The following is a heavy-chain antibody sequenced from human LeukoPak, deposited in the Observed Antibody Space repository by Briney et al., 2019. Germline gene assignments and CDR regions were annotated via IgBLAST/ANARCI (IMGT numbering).Heavy chain of an antibody. CDR1: EFTFTNYG. Sequence: GGSLRLSCTASEFTFTNYGMHWVRQAPGKGLEWVAVISNDGTEKYYADSVKGRFTTSRDNSENTLYLQLNSLRPDDTAVYYCARVRVILTTMASFSYWGLGTLVTVSS. CDR2: ISNDGTEK. D-gene: IGHD3-9*01. CDR3: ARVRVILTTMASFSY. J-gene: IGHJ4*02. V-gene: IGHV3-30-3*01.